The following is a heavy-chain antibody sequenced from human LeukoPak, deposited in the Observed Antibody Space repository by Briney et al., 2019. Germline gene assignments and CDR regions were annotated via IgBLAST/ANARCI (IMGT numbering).Heavy chain of an antibody. V-gene: IGHV4-59*01. CDR2: IYYSGST. D-gene: IGHD1-20*01. CDR3: ATAFNWNNIQFDY. Sequence: PSETLSLTCTVSGGSISSYYWSWIRQPPGKGLEWIGYIYYSGSTNYNPSLRSRVTISVDTSKNQFSLKLSSVTAADTAVYYCATAFNWNNIQFDYWGQGTLVTVSS. J-gene: IGHJ4*02. CDR1: GGSISSYY.